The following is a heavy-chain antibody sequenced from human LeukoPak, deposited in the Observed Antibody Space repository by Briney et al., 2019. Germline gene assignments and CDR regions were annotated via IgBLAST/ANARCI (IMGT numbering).Heavy chain of an antibody. V-gene: IGHV3-33*01. Sequence: PGGSLRLSCAASGFTFGAYGMHWVRQAPGKGLEWVAVLWYDGSNKYYADSVKGRFTISRDNSEDTLYLQMSGLRVEDTAVYYCARPPAGFLTGYYLDYWGQGPLVTVSS. CDR2: LWYDGSNK. CDR3: ARPPAGFLTGYYLDY. CDR1: GFTFGAYG. D-gene: IGHD3-9*01. J-gene: IGHJ4*02.